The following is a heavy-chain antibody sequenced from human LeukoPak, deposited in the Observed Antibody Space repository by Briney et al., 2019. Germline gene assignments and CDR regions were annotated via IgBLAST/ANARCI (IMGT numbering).Heavy chain of an antibody. V-gene: IGHV4-34*01. D-gene: IGHD6-19*01. CDR1: GGSFGGYY. J-gene: IGHJ1*01. CDR2: INHSGST. CDR3: ARGRRFQQWLAEYFQH. Sequence: SETLSLTCAVYGGSFGGYYWTWIRQPPGKGLEWIGEINHSGSTNYNPSLKSRVTISVDTSKNQFSLRLSSVTAADTAVYYCARGRRFQQWLAEYFQHWGQGTLVTVSS.